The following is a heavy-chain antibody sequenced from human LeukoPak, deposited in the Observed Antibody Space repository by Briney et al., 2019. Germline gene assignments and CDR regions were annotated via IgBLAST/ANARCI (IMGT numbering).Heavy chain of an antibody. CDR1: GFTFTDYY. D-gene: IGHD5-12*01. Sequence: GASVKVSCKASGFTFTDYYLHWVRQAPGQGLEWMGWISPNNGDTDYAQKFQGRVRMTTDTSISTAYVDLSRLTSNDTAMYYCAREGPLSSIKHGGQGTLVSVSS. V-gene: IGHV1-2*02. CDR2: ISPNNGDT. J-gene: IGHJ1*01. CDR3: AREGPLSSIKH.